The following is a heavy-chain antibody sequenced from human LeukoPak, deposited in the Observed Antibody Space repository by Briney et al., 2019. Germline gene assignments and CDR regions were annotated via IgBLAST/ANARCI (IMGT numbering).Heavy chain of an antibody. J-gene: IGHJ4*02. CDR2: INPTGGST. D-gene: IGHD2-2*01. CDR1: GYTFTSYY. CDR3: ARDYQPNDFDY. V-gene: IGHV1-46*01. Sequence: ASVKVSCKASGYTFTSYYIHWVRQAPGQGLEWMGIINPTGGSTSYAQKFQGRVTMTRDRSTSTIFMELSSQRSEDTAVYYCARDYQPNDFDYWGQGTLVTVSS.